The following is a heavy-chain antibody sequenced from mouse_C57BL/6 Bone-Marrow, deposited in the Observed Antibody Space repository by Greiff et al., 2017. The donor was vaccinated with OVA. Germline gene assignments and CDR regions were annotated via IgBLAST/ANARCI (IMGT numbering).Heavy chain of an antibody. CDR3: TRGYSNYYAMDY. CDR2: IDPETGGT. CDR1: GYTFTDYE. V-gene: IGHV1-15*01. Sequence: QVQLQQSGAELVRPGASVTLSCTASGYTFTDYEMHWVKQTPVHGLEWIGAIDPETGGTAYNQKFKGKAILTADKSSSTAYMELRSLTSEDSAVDYCTRGYSNYYAMDYWGQGTSVTVSS. J-gene: IGHJ4*01. D-gene: IGHD2-5*01.